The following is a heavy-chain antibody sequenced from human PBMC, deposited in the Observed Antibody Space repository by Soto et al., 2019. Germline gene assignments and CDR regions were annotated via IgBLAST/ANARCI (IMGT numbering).Heavy chain of an antibody. J-gene: IGHJ3*02. D-gene: IGHD3-22*01. V-gene: IGHV4-31*03. CDR3: ADSSGYSGGAFDI. CDR1: GGSISSGGYY. Sequence: QVQLQESGPGLVKPSQTLSLTCTVSGGSISSGGYYWSWIRQHPGKGLEWIGYISYSGSTYYSPSLKSRVTISVDTSKKHFSLKLSSVTAADTAVYYCADSSGYSGGAFDIWGQGTVVTVSS. CDR2: ISYSGST.